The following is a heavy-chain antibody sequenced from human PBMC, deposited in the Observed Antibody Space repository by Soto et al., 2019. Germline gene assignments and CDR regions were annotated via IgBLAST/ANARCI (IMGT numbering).Heavy chain of an antibody. J-gene: IGHJ4*02. CDR2: IYPGDSDI. D-gene: IGHD4-4*01. CDR1: GYIFTNYW. CDR3: ARGLGTTSTVTTGY. V-gene: IGHV5-51*01. Sequence: PGESLKISCKSSGYIFTNYWIGWVRQMPEKGLEWMGIIYPGDSDIRYSPSFQGQVTISADKSINTAYLQWSSLKASDTAMYYCARGLGTTSTVTTGYWGQGTLVTVSS.